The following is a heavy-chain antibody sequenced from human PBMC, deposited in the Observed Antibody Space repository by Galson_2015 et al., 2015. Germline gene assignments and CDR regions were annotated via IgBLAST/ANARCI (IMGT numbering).Heavy chain of an antibody. CDR1: GFTFNSYA. J-gene: IGHJ6*03. CDR3: AKEADFDGSGSYVPDYYYYYYIDV. V-gene: IGHV3-23*01. D-gene: IGHD3-10*01. CDR2: ISGTGGCR. Sequence: SLRLSCAASGFTFNSYAMSWVRQAPGKGLEWVSGISGTGGCRWYADSVKGRFTISRDTSKNTLYLQMNSLRAEDTAVYFCAKEADFDGSGSYVPDYYYYYYIDVWGTGTTVTVSS.